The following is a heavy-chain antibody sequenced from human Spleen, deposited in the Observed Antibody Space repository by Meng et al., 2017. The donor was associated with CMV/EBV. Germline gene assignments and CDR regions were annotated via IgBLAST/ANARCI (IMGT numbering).Heavy chain of an antibody. CDR2: ISAYNGDT. V-gene: IGHV1-18*01. Sequence: ASVKVSCKASGYSFTSYGMIWVRQAPGQGLEWMGWISAYNGDTDYAQKFQGRVTMTTVTSTSTAYMVLRSLRSDDTAVYSCATDPGQSYLQYWDRGTLVTSP. CDR1: GYSFTSYG. J-gene: IGHJ1*01. CDR3: ATDPGQSYLQY. D-gene: IGHD1-26*01.